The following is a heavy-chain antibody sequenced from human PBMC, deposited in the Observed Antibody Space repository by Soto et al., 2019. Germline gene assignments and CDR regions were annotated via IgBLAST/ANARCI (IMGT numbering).Heavy chain of an antibody. D-gene: IGHD1-26*01. CDR1: GYSFTSYW. V-gene: IGHV5-10-1*01. CDR2: IDPIASYT. CDR3: ARLGIGACGYYGMDV. J-gene: IGHJ6*02. Sequence: PGQSLKISCKGSGYSFTSYWITWVRQMPGKGLEWMGRIDPIASYTNYSPSFQGHVTISADKSISTAYLQWSSLKASDTAMYYCARLGIGACGYYGMDVWGQGTTVTVSS.